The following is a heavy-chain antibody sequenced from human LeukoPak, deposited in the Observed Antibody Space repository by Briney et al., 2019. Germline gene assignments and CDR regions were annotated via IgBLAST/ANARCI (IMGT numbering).Heavy chain of an antibody. Sequence: PSETLSLTCTVSGGSISSYYWSWIRQPAGKGLEWIGYIYYSGSTNYNPSLKSRVTISVDTSKNQFSLKLSSVTAADTAVYYCAREANSYYFDYWGQGTLVTVSS. V-gene: IGHV4-59*01. CDR3: AREANSYYFDY. CDR1: GGSISSYY. J-gene: IGHJ4*02. CDR2: IYYSGST.